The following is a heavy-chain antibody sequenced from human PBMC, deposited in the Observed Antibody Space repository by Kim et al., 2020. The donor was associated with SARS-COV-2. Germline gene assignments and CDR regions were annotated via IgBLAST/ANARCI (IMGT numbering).Heavy chain of an antibody. D-gene: IGHD3-16*02. Sequence: GGSLRLSCAVSGLSVSRNYMNWVRQAPGKGLEWISVLYSGGLTYYADSVRGRFTISRDDNRNTISLQMNSLRAEDTATYYCTRDPISFYGMDVWGQGTTVTVSS. CDR3: TRDPISFYGMDV. CDR2: LYSGGLT. J-gene: IGHJ6*02. CDR1: GLSVSRNY. V-gene: IGHV3-53*01.